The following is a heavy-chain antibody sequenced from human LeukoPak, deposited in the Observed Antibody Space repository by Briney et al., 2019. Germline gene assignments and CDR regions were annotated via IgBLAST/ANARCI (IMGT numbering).Heavy chain of an antibody. J-gene: IGHJ6*03. CDR2: INHSGST. CDR3: ARVRGPAVYYYYMDV. CDR1: GGSFSGYY. D-gene: IGHD6-25*01. V-gene: IGHV4-34*01. Sequence: SETLSLTCAVYGGSFSGYYWSWIRQPPGKGLEWIGEINHSGSTNYNPSLKSRVTISVDTSKNQFSLKLSSVTAADTAVYYCARVRGPAVYYYYMDVWGKGTTVTVSS.